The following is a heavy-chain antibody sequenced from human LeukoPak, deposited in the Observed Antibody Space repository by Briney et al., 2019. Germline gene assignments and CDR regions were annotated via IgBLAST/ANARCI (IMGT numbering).Heavy chain of an antibody. CDR2: IYYSGST. Sequence: SETLSLTCTVSGGSISSSSYYWGWIRQPPGKGLEWIGSIYYSGSTYYNPSLKSRVTISVDTSKNQFSLKLSPVTAADTAVYYCAADYSGNYHVEFDYWGQGTLVTVSS. CDR1: GGSISSSSYY. CDR3: AADYSGNYHVEFDY. J-gene: IGHJ4*02. V-gene: IGHV4-39*07. D-gene: IGHD1-26*01.